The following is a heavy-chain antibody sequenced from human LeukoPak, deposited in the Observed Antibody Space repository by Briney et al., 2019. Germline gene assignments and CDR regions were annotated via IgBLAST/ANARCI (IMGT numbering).Heavy chain of an antibody. CDR3: ARTGYCSGGSCSTGLDY. CDR1: GGSISSGGHS. J-gene: IGHJ4*02. D-gene: IGHD2-15*01. Sequence: PSETLSLTCTVSGGSISSGGHSWSWIRQPPGKGLEWIGYIYHSGSGSTNYNPSLKSRVTISVDTSKNQFSLKLSSVIAADTAVYYCARTGYCSGGSCSTGLDYWGQGTLVTVSS. V-gene: IGHV4-30-2*01. CDR2: IYHSGSGST.